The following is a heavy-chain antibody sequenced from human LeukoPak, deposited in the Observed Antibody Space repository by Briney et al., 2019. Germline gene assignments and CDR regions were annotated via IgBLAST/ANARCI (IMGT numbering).Heavy chain of an antibody. V-gene: IGHV4-4*07. CDR1: XX. D-gene: IGHD6-19*01. CDR3: ARGHYSSGWYGGNWFDP. J-gene: IGHJ5*02. Sequence: XXXSWIRQPAXXGLEXIGRIYTSGSTNYNPSLKSRVTMSVDTSKNQFSLKLSSVTAADTAVYYCARGHYSSGWYGGNWFDPWGQGTLVTVSS. CDR2: IYTSGST.